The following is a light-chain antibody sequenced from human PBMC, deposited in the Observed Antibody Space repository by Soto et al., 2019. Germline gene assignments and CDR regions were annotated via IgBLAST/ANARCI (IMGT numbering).Light chain of an antibody. V-gene: IGLV2-14*03. CDR3: ASKRDNGRV. Sequence: QSALTQPASVSGSPGQSITISCTGTSNDVGAYKYVSWYQQHPGKAPKVMIYDVSYRPSWVSNRFSGSKSGNTAYLTISGLHAEDEAVYYCASKRDNGRVVGGGTKLTVL. J-gene: IGLJ3*02. CDR2: DVS. CDR1: SNDVGAYKY.